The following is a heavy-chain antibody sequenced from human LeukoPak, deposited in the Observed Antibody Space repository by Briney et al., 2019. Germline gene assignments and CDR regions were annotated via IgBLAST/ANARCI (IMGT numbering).Heavy chain of an antibody. Sequence: SETLSLPCTLSVWSISSYYWSWIRQPPGQGLEWVGYIYYSGSTNYNPPLKSRVTISVDTSKNQFSLKLSSVTAADTAVYYCASLTTVTHDFDYWGQGTLVTVSP. D-gene: IGHD4-17*01. CDR2: IYYSGST. CDR1: VWSISSYY. J-gene: IGHJ4*02. V-gene: IGHV4-59*01. CDR3: ASLTTVTHDFDY.